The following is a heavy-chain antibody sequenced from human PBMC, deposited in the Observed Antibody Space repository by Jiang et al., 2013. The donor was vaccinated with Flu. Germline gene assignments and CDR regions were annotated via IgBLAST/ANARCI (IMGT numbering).Heavy chain of an antibody. CDR3: ARSRRNGGDSKGGDYHFDT. J-gene: IGHJ4*02. V-gene: IGHV1-45*02. CDR2: ITPYNGNT. Sequence: ALEWMGWITPYNGNTDYAQKFQDRVTISRDMSLTSAYLELRSLRSEDTAVYFCARSRRNGGDSKGGDYHFDTWGQGTLVTVSS. D-gene: IGHD4-17*01.